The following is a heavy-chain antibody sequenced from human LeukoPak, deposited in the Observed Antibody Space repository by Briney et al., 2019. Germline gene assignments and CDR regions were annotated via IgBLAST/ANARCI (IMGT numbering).Heavy chain of an antibody. CDR1: GGTFSSYA. CDR3: ARGANWDTFDY. J-gene: IGHJ4*02. D-gene: IGHD7-27*01. Sequence: ASVKVSCKASGGTFSSYAINWVRQATGQGLEWMGWMNPNSGNTGYAQKFQGRVTITRNTSISTAYMELSSLRSEDTAVYYCARGANWDTFDYWGQGTLVTVSS. V-gene: IGHV1-8*03. CDR2: MNPNSGNT.